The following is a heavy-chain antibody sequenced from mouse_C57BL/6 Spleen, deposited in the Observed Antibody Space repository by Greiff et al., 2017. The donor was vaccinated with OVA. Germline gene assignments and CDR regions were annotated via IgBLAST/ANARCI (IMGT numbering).Heavy chain of an antibody. D-gene: IGHD2-4*01. Sequence: QVQLQQSGPELVKPGASVKISCKASGYAFSSSWMNWVKQRPGKGLEWIGRIYPGDGDTNYNGKFKGKATLTADKSSSTAYMQLSSLTSEDSAVYVCARSGDYDEYFDYWGQGTTLTVSS. J-gene: IGHJ2*01. CDR3: ARSGDYDEYFDY. V-gene: IGHV1-82*01. CDR1: GYAFSSSW. CDR2: IYPGDGDT.